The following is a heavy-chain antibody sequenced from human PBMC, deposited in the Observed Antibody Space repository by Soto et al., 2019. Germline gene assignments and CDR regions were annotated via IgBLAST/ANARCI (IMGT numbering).Heavy chain of an antibody. D-gene: IGHD3-22*01. Sequence: LSLTCTVSGGSISSGGYYWSWIRQHPGKGLEWIGYIYYSGSTYYNPSLKSRVTISVDTSKNQFSLKLSSVTAADTAVYYCAMGGDYYDSSGYPQGFDYWGQGTLVTVSS. CDR3: AMGGDYYDSSGYPQGFDY. V-gene: IGHV4-31*03. CDR1: GGSISSGGYY. J-gene: IGHJ4*02. CDR2: IYYSGST.